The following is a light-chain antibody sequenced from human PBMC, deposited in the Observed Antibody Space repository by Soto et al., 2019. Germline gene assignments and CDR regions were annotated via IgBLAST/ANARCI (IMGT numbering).Light chain of an antibody. J-gene: IGKJ2*01. CDR3: QQRSNWPMYT. CDR2: DAS. Sequence: EIVLTQSPATLSLSPGERATLSCRASQSVGTYLAWYQQKRGQAPRLLIYDASNRATGIPARFSGSGSGTDFTLTISSLEPEDFAVYYCQQRSNWPMYTFGQGTELEIK. V-gene: IGKV3-11*01. CDR1: QSVGTY.